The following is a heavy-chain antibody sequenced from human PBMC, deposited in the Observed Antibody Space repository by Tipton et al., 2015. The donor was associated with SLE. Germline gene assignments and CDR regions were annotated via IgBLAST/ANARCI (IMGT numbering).Heavy chain of an antibody. D-gene: IGHD3-10*01. Sequence: TLSLTCTVSGGSISSYYWSWIRQPPGKGLEWIGYIYYSGSTNYNPPLKSRVTISVDTSKNQFSLKLSSVTAADTAVYYCASFEVRGVTPFQNPWGQGTLVTVSS. J-gene: IGHJ5*02. CDR1: GGSISSYY. CDR3: ASFEVRGVTPFQNP. V-gene: IGHV4-59*01. CDR2: IYYSGST.